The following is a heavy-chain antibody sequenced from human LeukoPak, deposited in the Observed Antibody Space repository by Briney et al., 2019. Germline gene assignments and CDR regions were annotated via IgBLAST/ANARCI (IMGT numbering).Heavy chain of an antibody. V-gene: IGHV4-59*12. CDR2: IYYSGST. CDR1: GGSISSYY. J-gene: IGHJ4*02. Sequence: ASETLSLTCTVSGGSISSYYWSWIRQPPGKGLEWIGYIYYSGSTNYNPSLKSRVTISVDTSKNQFSLQLNSVTPEDTAVYYCARDEYSSSSPFDYWGQGTLVTVSS. CDR3: ARDEYSSSSPFDY. D-gene: IGHD6-6*01.